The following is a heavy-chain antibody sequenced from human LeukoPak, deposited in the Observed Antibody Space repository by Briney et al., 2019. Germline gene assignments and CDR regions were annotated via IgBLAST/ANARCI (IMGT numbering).Heavy chain of an antibody. D-gene: IGHD6-13*01. V-gene: IGHV3-30*02. CDR1: GFTFSNYG. CDR2: IRYDGSYK. CDR3: AKSADIAAAGNFDY. Sequence: GGSLRLSCAASGFTFSNYGMHWVRQAPGKGLEWVAFIRYDGSYKYYADSMKGRFTVSRDNSKNTVYLQMNSLRAEDTAVCYCAKSADIAAAGNFDYWGQGTLATVSS. J-gene: IGHJ4*02.